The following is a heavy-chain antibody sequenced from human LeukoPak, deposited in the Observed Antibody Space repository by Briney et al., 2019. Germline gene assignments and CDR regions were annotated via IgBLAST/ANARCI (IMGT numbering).Heavy chain of an antibody. CDR1: GFTFSDYY. D-gene: IGHD3-22*01. CDR2: ISRSGSAI. V-gene: IGHV3-11*04. Sequence: NPGGSLRLSCAASGFTFSDYYMSWIRQAPGEGLEWLSYISRSGSAIYYADSVKGRFTISRDNAKDSLYLQMNSLRAEDTAVYYCARGVTMIVWDAFDVWGQGTMVTVSS. J-gene: IGHJ3*01. CDR3: ARGVTMIVWDAFDV.